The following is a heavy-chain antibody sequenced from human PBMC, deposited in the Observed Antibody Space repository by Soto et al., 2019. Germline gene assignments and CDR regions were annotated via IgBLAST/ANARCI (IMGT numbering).Heavy chain of an antibody. D-gene: IGHD6-13*01. Sequence: GGSLRLSCAASGFTFSSYAMSWVRQAPGKGLEWVSAIRDSGGSTYYADSVKGRFTISRDNSKNTLDLQMNSLRAEDTAVYYCAKARQIAADPPGNYYYGMDVWGQGTTVTVSS. CDR2: IRDSGGST. CDR1: GFTFSSYA. V-gene: IGHV3-23*01. CDR3: AKARQIAADPPGNYYYGMDV. J-gene: IGHJ6*02.